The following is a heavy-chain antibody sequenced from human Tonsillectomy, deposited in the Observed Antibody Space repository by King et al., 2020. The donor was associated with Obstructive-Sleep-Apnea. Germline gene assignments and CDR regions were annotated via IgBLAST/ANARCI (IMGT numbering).Heavy chain of an antibody. D-gene: IGHD4-17*01. V-gene: IGHV3-30*04. Sequence: QVQLVESGGGVVQPGRSLRLSCAASGFTFSSYAMHWVRQAPGKGLEWGAVISYDGSNKYYADSVKGRFTISRDNSKNTLYLQMNSLRAEDTAVYYCAREGAMITVTNTEWFDPWGQGTLVTVSS. J-gene: IGHJ5*02. CDR2: ISYDGSNK. CDR3: AREGAMITVTNTEWFDP. CDR1: GFTFSSYA.